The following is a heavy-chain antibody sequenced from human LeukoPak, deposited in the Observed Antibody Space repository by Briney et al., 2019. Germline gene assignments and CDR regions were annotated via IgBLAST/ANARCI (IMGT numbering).Heavy chain of an antibody. CDR3: ARGSIAARPTHFDY. CDR1: GGTVSSYA. J-gene: IGHJ4*02. D-gene: IGHD6-6*01. CDR2: IIPIFGTA. Sequence: PSASVKVSCKASGGTVSSYAISWVRQAPGQGLEWLGGIIPIFGTANYAQKFQGRVTITADESTSTAYMELSSLRSEDTAVYYCARGSIAARPTHFDYWGQGTLVTVSS. V-gene: IGHV1-69*13.